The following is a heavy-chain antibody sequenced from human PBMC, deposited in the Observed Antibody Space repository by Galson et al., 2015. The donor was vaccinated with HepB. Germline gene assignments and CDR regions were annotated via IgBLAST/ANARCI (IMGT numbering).Heavy chain of an antibody. J-gene: IGHJ4*02. Sequence: SLRLSCAASGFTFSHYTMHWVRLAPGKGLEWVTLISYDGSTKYCADSVKGRFTISRDNSKNTLYLQMNSLRTVDADVYYRARDRVEMAATNVMGYFDYWGQGTLVTVSS. CDR1: GFTFSHYT. V-gene: IGHV3-30*04. CDR3: ARDRVEMAATNVMGYFDY. D-gene: IGHD5-24*01. CDR2: ISYDGSTK.